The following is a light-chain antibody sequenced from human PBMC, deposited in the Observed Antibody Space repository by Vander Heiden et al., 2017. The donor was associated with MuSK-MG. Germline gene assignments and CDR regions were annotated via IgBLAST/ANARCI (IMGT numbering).Light chain of an antibody. CDR1: QSISSY. CDR3: QQSYSTPRT. V-gene: IGKV1-39*01. Sequence: DIQITQSPSPLSASVGDRVTIPCRASQSISSYLNWYQQKPGKAPKLLIYAASSLQSGVPSRFSGSGTGTDFTLTIRRLQPEDFATCYCQQSYSTPRTFGGGTKVEIK. CDR2: AAS. J-gene: IGKJ4*01.